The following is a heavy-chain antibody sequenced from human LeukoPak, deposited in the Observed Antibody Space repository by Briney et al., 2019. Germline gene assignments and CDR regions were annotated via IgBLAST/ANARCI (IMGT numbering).Heavy chain of an antibody. D-gene: IGHD6-19*01. V-gene: IGHV3-7*01. J-gene: IGHJ4*02. CDR3: ARDRGVAGLFDY. CDR2: IKEDGSDK. Sequence: GGSLRLSCAASGFTFSSYWMSWVRQSPGKGLEWVANIKEDGSDKNYVDSVKGRFTIPRDNAKNSLYLQMNSLRAEDTAVYYCARDRGVAGLFDYWGQGILVTVSS. CDR1: GFTFSSYW.